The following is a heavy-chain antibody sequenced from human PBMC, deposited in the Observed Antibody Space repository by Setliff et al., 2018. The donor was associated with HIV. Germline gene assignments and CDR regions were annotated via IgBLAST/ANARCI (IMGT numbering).Heavy chain of an antibody. CDR3: ARAVAASATCVVDY. CDR2: ISQSGKT. D-gene: IGHD6-13*01. J-gene: IGHJ4*02. Sequence: TSETLSLTCAVSADSIGTNHWWNWVRQPPGKGLEWIGEISQSGKTNYHPSLKSRITISMEASKTHFSLTLNSVTAADTAVYYCARAVAASATCVVDYWGQGSQVTVSS. V-gene: IGHV4-4*02. CDR1: ADSIGTNHW.